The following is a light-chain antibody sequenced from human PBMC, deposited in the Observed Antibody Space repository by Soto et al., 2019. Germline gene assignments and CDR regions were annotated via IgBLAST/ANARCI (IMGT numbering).Light chain of an antibody. CDR3: QQRAKWPRT. J-gene: IGKJ1*01. CDR2: GAS. V-gene: IGKV3-11*01. Sequence: EIVLTQSPATLSLSPGERATLSCWASQSVSNSLAWFQQRPGQAPRLLIYGASDRATCIPASFSGTGSGTDFTLPVSSLEPEDFAVYYCQQRAKWPRTFGQGTKVEIK. CDR1: QSVSNS.